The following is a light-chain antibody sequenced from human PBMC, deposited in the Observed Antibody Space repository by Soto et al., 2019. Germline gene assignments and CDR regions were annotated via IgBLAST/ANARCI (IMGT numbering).Light chain of an antibody. Sequence: DIVMTQSPDSLAVSLGERATINCKSSQSLLYSSDNKNYLAWYQQKAGQPPKLLISWASTRESGVPDRFSGSGSGTDFTLTIGSLQAEDVAVYYCHQYYSTPRAFGQGTKVEIK. J-gene: IGKJ1*01. CDR2: WAS. V-gene: IGKV4-1*01. CDR1: QSLLYSSDNKNY. CDR3: HQYYSTPRA.